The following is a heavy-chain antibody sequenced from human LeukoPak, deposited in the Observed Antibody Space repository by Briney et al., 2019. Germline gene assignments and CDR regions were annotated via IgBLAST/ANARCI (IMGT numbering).Heavy chain of an antibody. V-gene: IGHV7-4-1*02. CDR1: GYTFTSYS. Sequence: GASVKVSCKASGYTFTSYSMNWVRQAPGQGLEWMGWINANTGNPTYAQGFTGRFVFSLDTSVSTAYLQISSLKAEDTAVYYCVLNRKQLGVYWGQGTLVTVSS. D-gene: IGHD1-1*01. J-gene: IGHJ4*02. CDR2: INANTGNP. CDR3: VLNRKQLGVY.